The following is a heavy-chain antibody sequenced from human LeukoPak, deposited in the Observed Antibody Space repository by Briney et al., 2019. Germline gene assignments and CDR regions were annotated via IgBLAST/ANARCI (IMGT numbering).Heavy chain of an antibody. D-gene: IGHD1/OR15-1a*01. CDR1: GYKFSSYW. CDR2: IYPSDSDT. J-gene: IGHJ4*02. Sequence: GESLKISCQGSGYKFSSYWIGWVRQMPGKGLEWMGIIYPSDSDTRYSPSLQGQVTMSADKSISTAYLQWSSLKASDTAMYYCARLEGPRTNFDYWGQGTLVTVSS. CDR3: ARLEGPRTNFDY. V-gene: IGHV5-51*01.